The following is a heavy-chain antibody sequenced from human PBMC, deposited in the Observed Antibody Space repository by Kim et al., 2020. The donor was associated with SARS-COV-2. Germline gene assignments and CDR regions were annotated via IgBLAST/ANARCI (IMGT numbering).Heavy chain of an antibody. Sequence: GGSLRLSCAASGFTFSNAWMSWVRQAPGKGLEWVGRIKNKTGGGNTDYAAPGKGRFTISRDDSKNTLYLQMNSLRTEDTAVYDCTTQLYSSSWASRDSYYGMDVWGQGTTVTVSS. V-gene: IGHV3-15*01. CDR1: GFTFSNAW. J-gene: IGHJ6*02. CDR2: IKNKTGGGNT. D-gene: IGHD6-13*01. CDR3: TTQLYSSSWASRDSYYGMDV.